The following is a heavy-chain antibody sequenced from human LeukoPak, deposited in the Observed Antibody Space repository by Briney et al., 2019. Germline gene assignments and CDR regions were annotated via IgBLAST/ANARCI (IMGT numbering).Heavy chain of an antibody. V-gene: IGHV1-18*04. CDR2: ISAYNGNT. Sequence: GASVTVSCTASGYTFTNYGVSWVRQAPGQGLEWMGWISAYNGNTNYAQKLQGRVTMTTDTSTSTAYMELRSLRSDDTAVYYCARGGGYCSSTSCPIGGGMDVWGKGTTVTVSS. J-gene: IGHJ6*04. CDR1: GYTFTNYG. D-gene: IGHD2-2*01. CDR3: ARGGGYCSSTSCPIGGGMDV.